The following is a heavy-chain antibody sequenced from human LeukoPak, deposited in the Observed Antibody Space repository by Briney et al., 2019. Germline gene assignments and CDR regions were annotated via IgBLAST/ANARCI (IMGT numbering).Heavy chain of an antibody. CDR2: MYSSGGT. V-gene: IGHV4-4*07. Sequence: SETLSLTCTVSGGSISGYYWSWIRQPAGKGLQWIGRMYSSGGTIYNPSLVSRVTLSVDTSKNQFSLKLTSVTAADTAVYYCAREGGSGWTNNWFDPWGQGTLVTVSS. D-gene: IGHD6-19*01. J-gene: IGHJ5*02. CDR1: GGSISGYY. CDR3: AREGGSGWTNNWFDP.